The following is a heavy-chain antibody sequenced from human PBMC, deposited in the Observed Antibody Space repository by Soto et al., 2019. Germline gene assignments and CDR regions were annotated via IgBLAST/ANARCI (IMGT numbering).Heavy chain of an antibody. D-gene: IGHD3-22*01. Sequence: VQLLESGGGLVQPGGSLRLSCAASGFTFSSYAMSWVRQAPGKGLEWVSTIDGSGVSPTYADSVRGRFTVSRDNSKNTLFLQMNSLRAEDTAVYYCAKDAPGSGWLSDYWGQGTLVTVSS. CDR3: AKDAPGSGWLSDY. CDR2: IDGSGVSP. CDR1: GFTFSSYA. J-gene: IGHJ4*02. V-gene: IGHV3-23*01.